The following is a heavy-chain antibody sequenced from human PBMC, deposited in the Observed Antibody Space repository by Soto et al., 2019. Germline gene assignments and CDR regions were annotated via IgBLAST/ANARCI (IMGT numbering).Heavy chain of an antibody. J-gene: IGHJ6*02. CDR2: ISSSSSYI. V-gene: IGHV3-21*01. CDR1: GFTFSSYS. D-gene: IGHD1-7*01. CDR3: ARGLDGGITDLVVYYGMDV. Sequence: GGSLRLSCAASGFTFSSYSMNWVRQAPWKGLEWVSSISSSSSYIYYADSVKGRFTISRDNAKNSLYLQMNSLRAEDTAVYYCARGLDGGITDLVVYYGMDVWGRGTTVTVSS.